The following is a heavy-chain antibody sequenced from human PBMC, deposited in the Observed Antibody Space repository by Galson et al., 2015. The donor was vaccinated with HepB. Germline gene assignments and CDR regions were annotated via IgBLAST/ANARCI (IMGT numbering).Heavy chain of an antibody. CDR3: ASLKGIQLWYFDY. V-gene: IGHV3-53*01. CDR1: GFTVSSNS. J-gene: IGHJ4*02. CDR2: IYSGGST. D-gene: IGHD5-18*01. Sequence: SLRLSCAASGFTVSSNSMSWVRQAPGKGLEWVSVIYSGGSTYYADSVKGRFTISRDNSKNTLYLQMNSLRAEDTAVYYCASLKGIQLWYFDYRGQGTLVTVSS.